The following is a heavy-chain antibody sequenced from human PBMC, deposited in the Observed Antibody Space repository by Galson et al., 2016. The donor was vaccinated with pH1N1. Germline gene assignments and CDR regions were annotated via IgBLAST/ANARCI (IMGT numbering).Heavy chain of an antibody. CDR1: GYLISSCCF. J-gene: IGHJ4*02. CDR3: VRHLARPGSGIRSDPFDF. CDR2: IHHSGDN. Sequence: SETLSLTCDVSGYLISSCCFWGWIRQPPGKGLEWVASIHHSGDNNRSPLLKSRLTISIDASKNQFSLKLTSVTAADTAIYCCVRHLARPGSGIRSDPFDFWAQGTLVTVSS. D-gene: IGHD6-19*01. V-gene: IGHV4-38-2*01.